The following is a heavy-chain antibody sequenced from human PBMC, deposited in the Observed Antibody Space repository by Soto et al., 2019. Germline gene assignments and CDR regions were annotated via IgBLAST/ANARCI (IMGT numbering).Heavy chain of an antibody. D-gene: IGHD2-8*01. V-gene: IGHV3-21*01. CDR2: ISSSSSYI. J-gene: IGHJ6*03. CDR3: ARDQEGYCTNGVCSRRYYYYMDV. CDR1: GFTFSSYS. Sequence: EVQLVESGGGLVKPGGSLRLSCAASGFTFSSYSMNWVRQAPGKGLEGVSSISSSSSYIYYADSVKGRFTISRDNAKNSLYLQMNSLRAEDTAVYYCARDQEGYCTNGVCSRRYYYYMDVWGKGTTVTVSS.